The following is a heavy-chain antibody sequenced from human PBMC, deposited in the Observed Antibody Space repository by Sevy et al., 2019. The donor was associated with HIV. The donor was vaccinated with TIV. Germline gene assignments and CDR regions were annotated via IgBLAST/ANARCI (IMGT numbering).Heavy chain of an antibody. V-gene: IGHV4-59*01. CDR3: ARVPLHWLLDP. CDR1: GGSISSYY. CDR2: IYYSGST. Sequence: SETLSLTCTVSGGSISSYYWSWIRQPPGKGLEWIGYIYYSGSTNYNPSLKSRVTISVDTSKNQFSLKLSSVTAADTAVYYCARVPLHWLLDPWGQGTLVTVSS. J-gene: IGHJ5*02. D-gene: IGHD3-9*01.